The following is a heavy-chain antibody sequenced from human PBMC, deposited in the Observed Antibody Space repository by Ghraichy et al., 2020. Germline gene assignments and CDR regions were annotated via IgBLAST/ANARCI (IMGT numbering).Heavy chain of an antibody. CDR3: ARDLTYCGGDCYLGGEIYFDY. CDR2: ISSSSSYI. V-gene: IGHV3-11*06. Sequence: GGSLRLSCAASGFILRDYYMNWIRQAPGKGLEWVSYISSSSSYIKYADSVKGRFTISRDNAKNSLYLQMNSLRAEDTAVYYCARDLTYCGGDCYLGGEIYFDYWGQGTLVTVSS. CDR1: GFILRDYY. J-gene: IGHJ4*02. D-gene: IGHD2-21*01.